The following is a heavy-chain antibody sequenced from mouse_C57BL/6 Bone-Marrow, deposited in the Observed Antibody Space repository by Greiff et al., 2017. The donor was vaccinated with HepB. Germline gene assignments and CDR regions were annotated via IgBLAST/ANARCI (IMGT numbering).Heavy chain of an antibody. CDR2: INPSSGYT. CDR1: GYTFTSYT. Sequence: QVHVKQSGAELARPGASVKMSCKASGYTFTSYTMHWVKQRPGQGLEWIGYINPSSGYTKYNQKFKDKATLTADKSSSTAYMQLSSLTSEDSAVYYCANYGSSPWFAYWGQGTLVTVSA. J-gene: IGHJ3*01. V-gene: IGHV1-4*01. CDR3: ANYGSSPWFAY. D-gene: IGHD1-1*01.